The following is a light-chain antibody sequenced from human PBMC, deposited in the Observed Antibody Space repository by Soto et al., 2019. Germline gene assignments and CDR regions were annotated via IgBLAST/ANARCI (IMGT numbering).Light chain of an antibody. CDR1: QSINTD. Sequence: EIVMTQSPVTLSVSPGERATVSCRASQSINTDLAWYQQKPGQAPRLLIYGASTRATGIPARFSGSGSGTEFTLTISSLQSEDFAVYYCQQYINWPLTFGGGAKVEIK. J-gene: IGKJ4*01. CDR3: QQYINWPLT. V-gene: IGKV3-15*01. CDR2: GAS.